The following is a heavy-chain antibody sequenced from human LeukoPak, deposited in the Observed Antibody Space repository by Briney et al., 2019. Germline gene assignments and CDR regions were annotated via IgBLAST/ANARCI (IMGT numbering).Heavy chain of an antibody. CDR2: INHSGST. CDR1: GGSFSGYY. J-gene: IGHJ4*02. D-gene: IGHD3-9*01. CDR3: ARGHFLTGYYPFDY. V-gene: IGHV4-34*01. Sequence: SETLSPTCAVYGGSFSGYYWSWIRQPPGKGLEWIGEINHSGSTNYNPSLKSRVTISVDTSENQFSLKLSSVTAADTAVYYCARGHFLTGYYPFDYWGQGTLVTVSS.